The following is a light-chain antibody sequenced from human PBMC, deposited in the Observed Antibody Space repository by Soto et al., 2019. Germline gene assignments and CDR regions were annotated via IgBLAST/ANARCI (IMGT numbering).Light chain of an antibody. CDR1: SSDVGGYNY. CDR3: CSFAGTGTQYV. V-gene: IGLV2-23*01. J-gene: IGLJ1*01. CDR2: EGS. Sequence: QSVLTQPASVSGSPGQSITISCTGTSSDVGGYNYVSWYQQHPGKAPKLMIFEGSKRPSGVSNRFSGSRSGNTASLTISGLQAEDEADYYCCSFAGTGTQYVFGTGTKVTVL.